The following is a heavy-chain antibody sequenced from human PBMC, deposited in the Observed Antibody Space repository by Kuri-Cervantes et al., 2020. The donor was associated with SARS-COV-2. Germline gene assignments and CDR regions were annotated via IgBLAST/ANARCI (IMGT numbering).Heavy chain of an antibody. D-gene: IGHD3-9*01. CDR3: AKMSPRDTSDSFGRKFHFDS. J-gene: IGHJ4*02. CDR2: MSDSGGRS. CDR1: GFMFSNYA. V-gene: IGHV3-23*01. Sequence: GESLKISCAASGFMFSNYAMGWVRQAPGRGLEWVSTMSDSGGRSYNSVSVKGRFSISRDNSKNTLYLQMNSLRDEDTAIYYCAKMSPRDTSDSFGRKFHFDSWGQGTLVTVSS.